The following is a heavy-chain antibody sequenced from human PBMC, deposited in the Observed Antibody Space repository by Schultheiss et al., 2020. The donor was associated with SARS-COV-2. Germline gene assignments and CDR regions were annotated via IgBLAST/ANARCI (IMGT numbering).Heavy chain of an antibody. Sequence: SQTLSLTCAVYGGSFSGYYWSWIRQPPGKGLEWIGEINHSGSTNYNPSLKSRVTISVDTSKNQFSLKLSSVTAADTAVYYCARDATQHTKGMDVWGKGTTVTVSS. V-gene: IGHV4-34*01. CDR2: INHSGST. CDR1: GGSFSGYY. J-gene: IGHJ6*03. CDR3: ARDATQHTKGMDV.